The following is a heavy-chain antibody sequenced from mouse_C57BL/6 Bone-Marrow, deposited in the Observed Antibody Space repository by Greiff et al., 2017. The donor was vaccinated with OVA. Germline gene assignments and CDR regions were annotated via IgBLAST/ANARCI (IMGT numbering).Heavy chain of an antibody. V-gene: IGHV1-39*01. CDR2: INPNYGTT. J-gene: IGHJ4*01. CDR3: ARPITTGMDY. CDR1: GYSFTDYN. D-gene: IGHD1-1*01. Sequence: VQLQQSGPELVKPGASVKISCKASGYSFTDYNMNWVKQSNGKSLEWIGVINPNYGTTSYNQKFKGNATLTVDKSSSTAYMELRSLTSEDSAVYYCARPITTGMDYWGQGTSVTVSS.